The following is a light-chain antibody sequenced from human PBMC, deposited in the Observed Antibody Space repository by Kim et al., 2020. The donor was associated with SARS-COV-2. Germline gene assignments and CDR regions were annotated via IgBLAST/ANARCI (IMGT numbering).Light chain of an antibody. CDR1: QNVSSTY. J-gene: IGKJ2*01. V-gene: IGKV3-20*01. CDR3: QQYDTSPPT. Sequence: LSPGASATLSCRASQNVSSTYLTWYQQKPGQAPRLLIYGASTRATGFPDRFRGSGAGRDFTLTISRLEPEDFAVFFCQQYDTSPPTFGQGTKLEI. CDR2: GAS.